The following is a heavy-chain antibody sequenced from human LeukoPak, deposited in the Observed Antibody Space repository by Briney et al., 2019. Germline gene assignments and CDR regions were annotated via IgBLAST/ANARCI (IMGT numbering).Heavy chain of an antibody. Sequence: PGGSLRLSCAASGFTFDDYGMSWVRQAPGKGLEWVSGISWSGGNTGYADSVKGRFTISRDNAKNSLYLQMNSLRAEDTAVYYCARDFSGWQQLVDYWGQGTLVTVSS. J-gene: IGHJ4*02. CDR3: ARDFSGWQQLVDY. CDR1: GFTFDDYG. V-gene: IGHV3-20*04. CDR2: ISWSGGNT. D-gene: IGHD6-13*01.